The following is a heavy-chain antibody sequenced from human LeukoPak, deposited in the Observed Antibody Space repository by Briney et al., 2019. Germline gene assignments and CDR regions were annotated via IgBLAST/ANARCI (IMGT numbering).Heavy chain of an antibody. CDR1: GLTFSSYA. CDR2: ISGSGDNT. J-gene: IGHJ4*02. D-gene: IGHD2-2*01. V-gene: IGHV3-23*01. Sequence: GGSLRLSCAASGLTFSSYAMSWVRQAPGKGLEWVAAISGSGDNTYYADSVKGRFTISRDNSKNTLYLEMNSLRPEDTATYYCATNRGCSTTRCNRAFDYWGQGTLVAVSS. CDR3: ATNRGCSTTRCNRAFDY.